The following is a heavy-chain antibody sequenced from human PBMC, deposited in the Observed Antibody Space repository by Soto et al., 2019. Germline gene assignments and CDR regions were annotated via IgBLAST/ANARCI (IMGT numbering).Heavy chain of an antibody. CDR2: INFSGTT. V-gene: IGHV4-4*07. CDR1: GDSISTYY. CDR3: ARDQAVSWYFDL. D-gene: IGHD6-19*01. J-gene: IGHJ2*01. Sequence: QVQLQESGPGLVKPSETLSLTCTVSGDSISTYYWSWIRQPAGKGLEWIGRINFSGTTNYTPSLRSRVTISVNTSKHQFSLRLTSVTAADTAVYYCARDQAVSWYFDLWGRGTLVTVSS.